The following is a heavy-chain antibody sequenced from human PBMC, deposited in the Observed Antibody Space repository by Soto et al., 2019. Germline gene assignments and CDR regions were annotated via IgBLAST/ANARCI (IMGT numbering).Heavy chain of an antibody. J-gene: IGHJ4*02. CDR3: AKERRAGSGWYDY. Sequence: SLRLSCAASGFTFSSYGMHWVRQAPGKGLEWVAVISYDGGNKYYADSVKGRFTISRDNSKNTLYLQMNSLRAEDTAVYYCAKERRAGSGWYDYWGQGTLVTVSS. CDR2: ISYDGGNK. D-gene: IGHD6-19*01. V-gene: IGHV3-30*18. CDR1: GFTFSSYG.